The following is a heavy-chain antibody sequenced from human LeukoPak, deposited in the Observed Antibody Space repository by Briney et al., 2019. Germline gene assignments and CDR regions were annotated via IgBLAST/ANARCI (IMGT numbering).Heavy chain of an antibody. V-gene: IGHV3-30-3*01. CDR3: VRESCSGGSCTYDPFDI. CDR2: MSVNGVNK. D-gene: IGHD2-15*01. Sequence: GGSLRLSCVASGFSFSSYSIHWVRQVPGKGLEWVAVMSVNGVNKYYADSVSGPFTVSRDISKNTQFLQMNSLRFEDTAVYFCVRESCSGGSCTYDPFDIWGHGTMVAVST. CDR1: GFSFSSYS. J-gene: IGHJ3*02.